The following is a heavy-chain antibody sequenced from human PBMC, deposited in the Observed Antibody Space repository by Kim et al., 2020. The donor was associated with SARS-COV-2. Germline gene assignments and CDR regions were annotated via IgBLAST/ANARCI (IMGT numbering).Heavy chain of an antibody. D-gene: IGHD2-15*01. Sequence: GGSLRLSCAASGFTFDDYAMHWVRQAPGKGLEWVSGISWNSGSIGYADSVKGRFTISRDNAKNSLYLQMNSLRAEDTALYYCAKAGAMVVAATPYYYYYGMDVWGQGTTVTVSS. CDR3: AKAGAMVVAATPYYYYYGMDV. V-gene: IGHV3-9*01. J-gene: IGHJ6*02. CDR2: ISWNSGSI. CDR1: GFTFDDYA.